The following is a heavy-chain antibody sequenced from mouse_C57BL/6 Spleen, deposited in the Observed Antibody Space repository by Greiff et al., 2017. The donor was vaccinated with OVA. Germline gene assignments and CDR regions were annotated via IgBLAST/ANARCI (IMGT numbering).Heavy chain of an antibody. V-gene: IGHV1-81*01. Sequence: QVQLKESGAELARPGASVKLSCKASGYTFTSYGISWVKQRTGQGLEWIGEIYPRSGNTYYNEKFKGKATLTADKSSSTAYMELRSLTSEDSAVYFCARSQDSSGFAWFAYWGQGTLVTVSA. CDR1: GYTFTSYG. CDR3: ARSQDSSGFAWFAY. CDR2: IYPRSGNT. D-gene: IGHD3-2*02. J-gene: IGHJ3*01.